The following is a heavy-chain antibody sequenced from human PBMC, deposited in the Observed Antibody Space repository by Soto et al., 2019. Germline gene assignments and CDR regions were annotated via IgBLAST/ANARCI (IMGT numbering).Heavy chain of an antibody. V-gene: IGHV3-33*01. J-gene: IGHJ4*02. Sequence: QVQLVESGGGVVQPGRSLRLSCAASGFTFSSYGMHWVRQAPGKGLEWVAVIWYDGSNKYYADSVKGRFTISRDNSKNTLYLQMNSLRAEDTAVYYCARDRYEGDYGDPSDDYWGQGTLVTVSS. D-gene: IGHD4-17*01. CDR2: IWYDGSNK. CDR3: ARDRYEGDYGDPSDDY. CDR1: GFTFSSYG.